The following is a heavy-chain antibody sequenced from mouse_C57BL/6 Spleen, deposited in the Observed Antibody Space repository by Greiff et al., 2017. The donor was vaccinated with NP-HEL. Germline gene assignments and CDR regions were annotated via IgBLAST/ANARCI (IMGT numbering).Heavy chain of an antibody. V-gene: IGHV1-52*01. CDR3: ARSRVYGPYAMDY. J-gene: IGHJ4*01. CDR1: GYTFTSYW. CDR2: IDPSDSET. Sequence: VQLQQPGAELVRPGSSVKLSCKASGYTFTSYWMHWVKQRPIQGLEWIGNIDPSDSETHYNQKFKDKATLTVDKSSSTAYMQLSSLTSEDSAVYYCARSRVYGPYAMDYWGQGTSVTVSS. D-gene: IGHD1-1*02.